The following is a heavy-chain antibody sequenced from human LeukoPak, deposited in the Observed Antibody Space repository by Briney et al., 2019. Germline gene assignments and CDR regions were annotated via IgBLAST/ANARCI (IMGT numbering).Heavy chain of an antibody. CDR3: GAGDSYYFDY. Sequence: SGTLSLTCAVSGGSISSSNWWSWVRQPPGKGLEWIGEVYHSGSTNYNPSLESRVTISIDKSKNQFSLKLSSVTAADTAVYYCGAGDSYYFDYWGQGTLVTVSS. V-gene: IGHV4-4*02. CDR1: GGSISSSNW. J-gene: IGHJ4*02. CDR2: VYHSGST. D-gene: IGHD4-17*01.